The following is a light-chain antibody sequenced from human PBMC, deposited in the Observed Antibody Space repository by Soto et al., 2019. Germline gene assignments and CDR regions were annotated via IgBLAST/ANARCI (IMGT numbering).Light chain of an antibody. CDR1: SSDIGAYNH. CDR3: GSYRNSGTRWV. Sequence: QSALTQPASVSGSPGQSITISCTGTSSDIGAYNHVSWYQQHPGKAPKLVIYEVNKRPSGISYRFSGSKSANTASLTVSGLQTEDEAVYYCGSYRNSGTRWVFGGGTKLTVL. CDR2: EVN. J-gene: IGLJ3*02. V-gene: IGLV2-14*03.